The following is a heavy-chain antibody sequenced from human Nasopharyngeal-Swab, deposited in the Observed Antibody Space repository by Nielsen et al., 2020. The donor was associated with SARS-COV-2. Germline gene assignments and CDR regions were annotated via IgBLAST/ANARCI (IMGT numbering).Heavy chain of an antibody. Sequence: RQAPGKGLEWVGYINYSGSTYYNPSLKSRVTISVDTSKNEFSLKLTSVTAADTAVFYCARFSVFDAFDIWGQGTMVTVSS. J-gene: IGHJ3*02. V-gene: IGHV4-31*02. D-gene: IGHD5/OR15-5a*01. CDR3: ARFSVFDAFDI. CDR2: INYSGST.